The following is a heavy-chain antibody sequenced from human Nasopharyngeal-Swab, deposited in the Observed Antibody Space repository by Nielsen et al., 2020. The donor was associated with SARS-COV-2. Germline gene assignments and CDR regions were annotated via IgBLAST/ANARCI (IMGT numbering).Heavy chain of an antibody. V-gene: IGHV3-72*01. J-gene: IGHJ4*02. CDR2: SRDKANGYTT. CDR1: GFTLCDHY. D-gene: IGHD4-17*01. Sequence: GESLKISCVASGFTLCDHYMDWVRQSPGKGLEWVGRSRDKANGYTTEYAASVKGRFTISRDDSKNSSYMQMNSLQTEDTAVYYCTCAPETTTHPAYWGQGTLVTVSS. CDR3: TCAPETTTHPAY.